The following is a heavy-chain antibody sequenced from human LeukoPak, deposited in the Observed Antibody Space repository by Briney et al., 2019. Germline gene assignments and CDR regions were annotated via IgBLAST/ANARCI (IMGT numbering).Heavy chain of an antibody. D-gene: IGHD1-26*01. J-gene: IGHJ4*02. Sequence: GGSLRLSCAASGFTFSSYSMNWVRQAPGKGLEWVSSISSSSSYTYYADSVKGRFTISRDNAKNSLYLQMNSLRAEDTAVYYCARERCGFRSEVDYWGQGTLVTVSS. CDR2: ISSSSSYT. V-gene: IGHV3-21*01. CDR3: ARERCGFRSEVDY. CDR1: GFTFSSYS.